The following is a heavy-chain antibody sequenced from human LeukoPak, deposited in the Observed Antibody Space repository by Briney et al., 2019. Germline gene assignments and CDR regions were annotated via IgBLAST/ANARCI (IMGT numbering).Heavy chain of an antibody. V-gene: IGHV1-69*13. CDR1: GGTFSSYA. J-gene: IGHJ4*02. Sequence: SVKVSCKASGGTFSSYAISWVRQATGQGLEWMGGIIPIFGTANYAQKFQGRVTITADESTSTAYRELSSLRSEDTAVYYCARDQYATMVRGVIIGVGDYWGQGTLVTVSS. CDR3: ARDQYATMVRGVIIGVGDY. D-gene: IGHD3-10*01. CDR2: IIPIFGTA.